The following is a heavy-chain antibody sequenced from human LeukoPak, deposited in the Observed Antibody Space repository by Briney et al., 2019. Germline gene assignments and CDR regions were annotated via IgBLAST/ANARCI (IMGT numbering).Heavy chain of an antibody. CDR1: GFTFSSYE. CDR3: ARAPPQGWFGAGIYYMDV. J-gene: IGHJ6*03. D-gene: IGHD3-10*01. V-gene: IGHV3-21*01. CDR2: ISSSSSYI. Sequence: AGGSLRLSCAASGFTFSSYEMNWVRQAPGKGLEWVSSISSSSSYIYYADSVKGRFTISRDNAKNSLYLQMNSLRAEDTAVYYCARAPPQGWFGAGIYYMDVWGKGTTVTISS.